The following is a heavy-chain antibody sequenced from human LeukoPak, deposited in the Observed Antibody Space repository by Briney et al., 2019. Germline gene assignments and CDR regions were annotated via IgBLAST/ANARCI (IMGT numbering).Heavy chain of an antibody. D-gene: IGHD6-13*01. Sequence: ASVKVSCKASGYTFTGYYMHWVRQAPGQGLEWMGWINPNSGGTNYAQKFQGRVTMTRDTSISTAYMELSRLRSDDTAVYYCARIFDSGSWSETDWGQGTLVTVSS. CDR1: GYTFTGYY. J-gene: IGHJ4*02. CDR2: INPNSGGT. V-gene: IGHV1-2*02. CDR3: ARIFDSGSWSETD.